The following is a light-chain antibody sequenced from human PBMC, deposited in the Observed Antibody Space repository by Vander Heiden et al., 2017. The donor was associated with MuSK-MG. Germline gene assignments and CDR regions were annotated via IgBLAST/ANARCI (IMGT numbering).Light chain of an antibody. V-gene: IGKV1-39*01. CDR2: AAS. Sequence: DIQMTQSPSSLSASVGDRVTITCRASQSISNYLNWYQQKPGKAPKLLIYAASSLQSGVPSRFSVSGSGTDFTLTISSLQPEDFATYYCQQTDSAPPRTFGQGTRVEVK. CDR1: QSISNY. J-gene: IGKJ1*01. CDR3: QQTDSAPPRT.